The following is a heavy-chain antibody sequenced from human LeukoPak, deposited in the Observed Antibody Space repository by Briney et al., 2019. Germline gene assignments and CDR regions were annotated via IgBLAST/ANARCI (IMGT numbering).Heavy chain of an antibody. CDR1: GGPFSGLC. CDR3: ASGGRHTEYFGY. CDR2: INHSGST. D-gene: IGHD4-17*01. Sequence: PSETPATLCSVHGGPFSGLCWSLIRQPPGKGLEWIGEINHSGSTNYNPSLKSRVTISVDTSKNQFSLKLSSVTAADTAVYYCASGGRHTEYFGYWGQGTLVTVSS. V-gene: IGHV4-34*01. J-gene: IGHJ4*02.